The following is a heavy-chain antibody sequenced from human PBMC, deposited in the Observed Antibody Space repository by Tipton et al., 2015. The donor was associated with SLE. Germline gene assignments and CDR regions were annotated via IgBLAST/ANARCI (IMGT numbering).Heavy chain of an antibody. D-gene: IGHD2-2*01. CDR2: IYPGDSDT. J-gene: IGHJ3*02. CDR1: GYSFTSYW. Sequence: QLVQSGAEVKKPGESLKISCKGSGYSFTSYWIGWVRQMPGKGLEWMGIIYPGDSDTRYSPSFQGQVTISADKSISTAYLQWSSLKASDTAMYYCATRYCSSTSRCAFDIWGQGTMVTVSS. CDR3: ATRYCSSTSRCAFDI. V-gene: IGHV5-51*03.